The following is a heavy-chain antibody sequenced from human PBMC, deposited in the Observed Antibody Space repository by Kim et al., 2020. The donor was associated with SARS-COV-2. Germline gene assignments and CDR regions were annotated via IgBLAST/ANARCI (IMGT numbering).Heavy chain of an antibody. D-gene: IGHD3-10*01. CDR1: GGTFSSYA. Sequence: SVKVSCKASGGTFSSYAISWVRQAPGQGLEWMGGIIPIFGTANYAQKFQGRVTITADESTSTAYMELSSLRSEDTAVYYCARVSQYYYGSGSYWGYYYYYGMDVWGQGTTVTVSS. J-gene: IGHJ6*02. CDR2: IIPIFGTA. CDR3: ARVSQYYYGSGSYWGYYYYYGMDV. V-gene: IGHV1-69*13.